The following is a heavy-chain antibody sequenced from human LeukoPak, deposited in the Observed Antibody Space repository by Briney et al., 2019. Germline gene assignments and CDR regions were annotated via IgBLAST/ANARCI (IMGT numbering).Heavy chain of an antibody. CDR2: IYYSGST. CDR3: ARSGRGNSTGFDC. D-gene: IGHD3-10*01. V-gene: IGHV4-59*01. J-gene: IGHJ4*02. CDR1: GGSISSYY. Sequence: PSETLSLTCTVSGGSISSYYWSWIRQPPGKGLEWIGYIYYSGSTNYNPSLKSRGTISVDTSNNQFSLKLTSVTAADTAVYYCARSGRGNSTGFDCWGQGTLVTVSS.